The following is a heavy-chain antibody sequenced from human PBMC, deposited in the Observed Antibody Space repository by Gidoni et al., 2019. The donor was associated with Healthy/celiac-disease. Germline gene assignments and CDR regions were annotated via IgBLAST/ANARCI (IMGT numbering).Heavy chain of an antibody. CDR1: GFTFSIYA. D-gene: IGHD1-26*01. V-gene: IGHV3-23*01. CDR2: ISGSGGST. CDR3: AKAPVRGSYLRGEDFDY. J-gene: IGHJ4*02. Sequence: EVQLLESGGGLVQPGGSLRLSCAASGFTFSIYAMSWVRQAPGKGLEWVSAISGSGGSTYYADSVKGRFTTSRDNSKNTLYLQMNSLRAEDTAVYYCAKAPVRGSYLRGEDFDYWGQGTLVTVSS.